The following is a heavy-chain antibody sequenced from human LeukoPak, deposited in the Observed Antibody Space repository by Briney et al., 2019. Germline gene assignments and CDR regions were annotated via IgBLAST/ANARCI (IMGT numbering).Heavy chain of an antibody. CDR3: ATSGRKVVVIRYYFDC. J-gene: IGHJ4*02. V-gene: IGHV1-69*05. D-gene: IGHD3-22*01. CDR1: GGTFSSYA. Sequence: GASVKVSCKASGGTFSSYAISWVRQAPGQGLEWMGGIIPIFGTANYAQKFQGRVTITTDESTSTAYMELSSLRSEDTAVYYCATSGRKVVVIRYYFDCWGRGTLVTVSS. CDR2: IIPIFGTA.